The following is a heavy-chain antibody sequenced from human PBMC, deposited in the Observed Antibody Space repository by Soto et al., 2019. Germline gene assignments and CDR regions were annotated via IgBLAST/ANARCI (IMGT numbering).Heavy chain of an antibody. V-gene: IGHV3-21*01. J-gene: IGHJ5*02. CDR3: ARMTKRSETTTFDP. CDR2: ISSSSSYI. D-gene: IGHD1-1*01. CDR1: GFTFSSYS. Sequence: EVQLVESGGGLVKPGGSLRLSCAASGFTFSSYSMNWVRQAPGKGLEWVSSISSSSSYIYYADSVKGRFTISRDNAKKALYLRMNSLRAEDTAVYYCARMTKRSETTTFDPWGQGTLVTVSS.